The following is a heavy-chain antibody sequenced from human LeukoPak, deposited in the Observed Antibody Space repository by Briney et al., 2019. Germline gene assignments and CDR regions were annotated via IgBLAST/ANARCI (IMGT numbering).Heavy chain of an antibody. CDR1: GFTVSSNY. V-gene: IGHV3-53*01. CDR2: IYSGGST. CDR3: ARGPHALEMATTYADY. J-gene: IGHJ4*02. Sequence: GGSLRLSCAASGFTVSSNYMSWVRQAPGKGLEWVSVIYSGGSTYYADSVKGRFTISRDNSKNTLYLQMNSLRAEDTAVYYCARGPHALEMATTYADYRGQGTLVTVSS. D-gene: IGHD5-24*01.